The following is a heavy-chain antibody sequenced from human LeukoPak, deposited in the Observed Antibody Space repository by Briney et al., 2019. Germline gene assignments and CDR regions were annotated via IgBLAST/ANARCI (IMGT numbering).Heavy chain of an antibody. CDR3: ARVVGATQYYFDY. D-gene: IGHD1-26*01. CDR1: GFPFSSSW. V-gene: IGHV3-21*01. J-gene: IGHJ4*02. Sequence: GGSLRLSCAASGFPFSSSWVNWVRQAPGKGLEWVSSISSSSSYIYYADSVKGRFTISRDNAKNSLYLQMNSLRAEDTAVYYCARVVGATQYYFDYWGQGTLVTVSS. CDR2: ISSSSSYI.